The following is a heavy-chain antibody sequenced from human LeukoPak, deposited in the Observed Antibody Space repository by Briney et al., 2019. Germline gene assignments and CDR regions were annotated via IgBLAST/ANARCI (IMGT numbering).Heavy chain of an antibody. D-gene: IGHD3-10*01. J-gene: IGHJ5*02. Sequence: ASVKVSCKASGFTLTSSVFHWVGQTRDKALEWIGWIVVGSGNTNYAQKFQERVTITRDMSTRTAYMELSSLRSADTAVYYCAADSLQEFAWGQGTLVTVSS. CDR3: AADSLQEFA. CDR2: IVVGSGNT. CDR1: GFTLTSSV. V-gene: IGHV1-58*01.